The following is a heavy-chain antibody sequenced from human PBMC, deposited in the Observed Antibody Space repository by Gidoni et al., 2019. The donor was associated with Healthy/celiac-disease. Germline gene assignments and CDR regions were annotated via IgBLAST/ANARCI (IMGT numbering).Heavy chain of an antibody. CDR3: ASIAVAREGLFDY. Sequence: EVQLVESGGGLVQPGGSLRLSCAAAGFTCSSYSMNWVRQAPGKGLEWVSYISSSSSTIYYADSVKGRFTISRDNAKNSLYLQMTSLRAEDTAVYYCASIAVAREGLFDYWGQGTLVTVSS. CDR2: ISSSSSTI. CDR1: GFTCSSYS. J-gene: IGHJ4*02. V-gene: IGHV3-48*01. D-gene: IGHD6-19*01.